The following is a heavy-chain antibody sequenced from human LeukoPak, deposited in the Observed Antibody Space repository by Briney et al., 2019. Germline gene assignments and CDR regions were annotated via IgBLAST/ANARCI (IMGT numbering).Heavy chain of an antibody. CDR3: ARVALGFEHVVVVAATSEFDY. J-gene: IGHJ4*02. D-gene: IGHD2-15*01. CDR2: IKQDGSEK. CDR1: GFTFSSYW. Sequence: PGGSLRLSCAASGFTFSSYWMSWVRQAPGKGLEWVANIKQDGSEKYYVDSVKGRFTISRDNAKNSLYLQMNSLRAEDTAVYYCARVALGFEHVVVVAATSEFDYWGQGTLVTVSS. V-gene: IGHV3-7*01.